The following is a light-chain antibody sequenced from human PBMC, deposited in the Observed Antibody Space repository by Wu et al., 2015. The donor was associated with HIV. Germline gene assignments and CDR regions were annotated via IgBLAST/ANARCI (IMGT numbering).Light chain of an antibody. J-gene: IGKJ1*01. V-gene: IGKV1-5*03. CDR1: QSISSW. CDR2: KAS. Sequence: DIQMTQSPSTLSASVGDRVTITCRASQSISSWLAWYQHKPGKAPKLLIYKASTLESGVPSRFSGSGSGTEFTLTISSLQPDDFATYYCQQYNNYSSWTFGQGTKVEIK. CDR3: QQYNNYSSWT.